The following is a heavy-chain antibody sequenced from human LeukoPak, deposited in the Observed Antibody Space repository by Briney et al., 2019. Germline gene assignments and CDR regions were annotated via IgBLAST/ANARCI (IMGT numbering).Heavy chain of an antibody. D-gene: IGHD5-12*01. CDR2: ISWNSGSI. CDR1: GFTFDDYA. CDR3: AKDIVATIPPSDAFDI. J-gene: IGHJ3*02. Sequence: PGGSLRLSCAASGFTFDDYAMHWVRQAPGKGLEWVSGISWNSGSIGYADSVKGRFTISRDNAKNSLYLQMNSLRAEDTALYYCAKDIVATIPPSDAFDIWGQGTMVTVSS. V-gene: IGHV3-9*01.